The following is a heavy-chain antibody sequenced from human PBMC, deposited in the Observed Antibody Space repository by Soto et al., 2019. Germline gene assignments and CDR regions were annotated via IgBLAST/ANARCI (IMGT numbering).Heavy chain of an antibody. CDR3: ARAPGWLHSRGWYQFDY. J-gene: IGHJ4*02. CDR1: GYTFTGYY. V-gene: IGHV1-2*04. CDR2: INPNSGGT. Sequence: QVQLVQSGAEVKKPGASVKVSCKASGYTFTGYYMHWVRQAPGQGLEWMGWINPNSGGTNYAQKFQSWFTMTRDTSISTSYMELSRLRSEDTAVYYCARAPGWLHSRGWYQFDYWGQGTLVTVSS. D-gene: IGHD6-19*01.